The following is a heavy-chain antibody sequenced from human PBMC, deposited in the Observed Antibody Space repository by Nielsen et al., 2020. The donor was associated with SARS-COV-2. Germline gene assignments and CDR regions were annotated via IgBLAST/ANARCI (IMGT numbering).Heavy chain of an antibody. CDR3: ARVGDSWAFEI. V-gene: IGHV4-59*01. D-gene: IGHD3-16*01. J-gene: IGHJ3*02. CDR1: GGSRSSYY. CDR2: IYYSGNA. Sequence: SETLSLTCTVSGGSRSSYYWSWIRQPPGKGLEWIGYIYYSGNAYYNPSLKSRATISVDTSKNQISLKLISVTAADTAVYYCARVGDSWAFEIWGQGTKVTVSS.